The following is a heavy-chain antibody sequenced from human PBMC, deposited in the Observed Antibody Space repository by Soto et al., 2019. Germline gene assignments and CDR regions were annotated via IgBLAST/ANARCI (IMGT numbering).Heavy chain of an antibody. CDR1: GGSISSHY. CDR2: IYYSGST. J-gene: IGHJ6*02. Sequence: SETLSLTCTVSGGSISSHYWSWIRQPPGKGLEWIGYIYYSGSTNYNPSLKSRVTISVDTSKNQFSLKLSSVTAADTAVYYCAATYDFWSGYLPHYYYGMDVWGQGTTVTVSS. D-gene: IGHD3-3*01. CDR3: AATYDFWSGYLPHYYYGMDV. V-gene: IGHV4-59*11.